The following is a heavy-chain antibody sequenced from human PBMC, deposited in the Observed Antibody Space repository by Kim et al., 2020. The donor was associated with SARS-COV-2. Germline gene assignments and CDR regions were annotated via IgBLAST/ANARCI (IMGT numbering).Heavy chain of an antibody. Sequence: GESLKISCKGSGYSFTSYWISWVRLMPGKGLEWMGRIDPSDSYTNYSPSFQGHVTISADKSISTAYLQWSSLKASDTAMYYCARRGPGVMERFLEWLPDYWGQGTLVTVSS. J-gene: IGHJ4*02. CDR3: ARRGPGVMERFLEWLPDY. V-gene: IGHV5-10-1*01. CDR2: IDPSDSYT. CDR1: GYSFTSYW. D-gene: IGHD3-3*01.